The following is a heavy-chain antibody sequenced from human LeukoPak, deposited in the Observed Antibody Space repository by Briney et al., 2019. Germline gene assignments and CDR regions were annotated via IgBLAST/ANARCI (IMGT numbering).Heavy chain of an antibody. Sequence: PSETLSLTCAVSGYSISSGYYWGWIRRPPGKGLEWIGSIYHSGSTYYNPSLKSRVTISVDTSKNHFSLRLSSVTAADTAVYYCARQAWGSSWFYWGQGTLVTVSS. CDR3: ARQAWGSSWFY. CDR2: IYHSGST. J-gene: IGHJ4*02. D-gene: IGHD6-13*01. CDR1: GYSISSGYY. V-gene: IGHV4-38-2*01.